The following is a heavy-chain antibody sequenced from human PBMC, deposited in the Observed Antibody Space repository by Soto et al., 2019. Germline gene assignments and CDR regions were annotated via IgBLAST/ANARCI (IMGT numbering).Heavy chain of an antibody. J-gene: IGHJ5*02. CDR3: ARESTPLGYCSSTSCQTAWFDP. CDR1: GLTFSSYG. Sequence: QVKLVESGGGVVQPGRSLRLSCAASGLTFSSYGMHWVRQAPGKGLECVAVIWYDGSNKYYADSVKGRFTISRDNSKNTLYLQMNSLRAEDTAVYYCARESTPLGYCSSTSCQTAWFDPWGQGTLVTVSS. D-gene: IGHD2-2*01. CDR2: IWYDGSNK. V-gene: IGHV3-33*01.